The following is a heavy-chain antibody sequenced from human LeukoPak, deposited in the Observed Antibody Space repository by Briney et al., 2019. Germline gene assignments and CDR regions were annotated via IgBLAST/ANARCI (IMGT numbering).Heavy chain of an antibody. CDR1: GYNFAAYW. J-gene: IGHJ4*02. D-gene: IGHD6-25*01. Sequence: GESLKISCKGSGYNFAAYWIGWVRQMPGKGLEWMAIIYPDDSNTRYTPSFQGQVTLSADKSISTAYLQWASLKASDTAMYCCARLPAGSTGWPDYWGQGTLVTISS. CDR3: ARLPAGSTGWPDY. V-gene: IGHV5-51*01. CDR2: IYPDDSNT.